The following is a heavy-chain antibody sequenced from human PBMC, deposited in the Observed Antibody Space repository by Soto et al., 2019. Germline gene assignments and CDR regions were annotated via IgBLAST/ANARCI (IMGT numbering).Heavy chain of an antibody. CDR3: ARGHDILTSLYYSDY. CDR1: GGSISSGGYS. Sequence: HLQLQDSGSGLGKPSQTLSRTCAVSGGSISSGGYSGSWLRQPPGKGLEWIGYIYHSWSTYYYPSLERRVTISVDRSKNQFSLKLSSVTAADTAVYYCARGHDILTSLYYSDYWGQGTLVTVSS. J-gene: IGHJ4*02. CDR2: IYHSWST. D-gene: IGHD3-9*01. V-gene: IGHV4-30-2*01.